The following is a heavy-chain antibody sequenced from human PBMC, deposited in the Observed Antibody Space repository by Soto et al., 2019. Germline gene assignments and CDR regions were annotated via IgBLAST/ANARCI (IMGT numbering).Heavy chain of an antibody. CDR2: IYYSGST. V-gene: IGHV4-31*03. J-gene: IGHJ5*02. CDR1: GGSISSGGYY. Sequence: QVQLQESGPGLVKPSQTLSLTCTVSGGSISSGGYYWSWIRQHPGKGLEWIGYIYYSGSTYYNPSLKSRVTISVDTSKNQFSLKLSSVTAADTAVYYCARDLYSSSDNYNWFDPWGQGTLVTVSS. CDR3: ARDLYSSSDNYNWFDP. D-gene: IGHD6-6*01.